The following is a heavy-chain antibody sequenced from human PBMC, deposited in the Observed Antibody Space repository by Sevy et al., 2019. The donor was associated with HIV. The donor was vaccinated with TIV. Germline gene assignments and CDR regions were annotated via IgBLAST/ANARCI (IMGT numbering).Heavy chain of an antibody. V-gene: IGHV3-23*01. CDR1: GFTSSSYA. Sequence: GESLKISCAASGFTSSSYAMSWVRQPPGRGLEWVSTLSDSGVSTYYADSVKGRFTISRDNSKNILYLQMNSLRAEDRAVYYCARDRATSATGTLFDYWGQGTLVTVSS. CDR2: LSDSGVST. CDR3: ARDRATSATGTLFDY. J-gene: IGHJ4*02. D-gene: IGHD3-9*01.